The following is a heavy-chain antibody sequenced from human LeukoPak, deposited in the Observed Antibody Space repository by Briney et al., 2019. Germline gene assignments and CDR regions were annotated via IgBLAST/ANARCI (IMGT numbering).Heavy chain of an antibody. D-gene: IGHD5-12*01. J-gene: IGHJ4*02. V-gene: IGHV3-33*01. CDR3: ARDIRNSGFNLDY. CDR1: GFTFSTHG. Sequence: GRSLRLSCVVSGFTFSTHGFHWVRQAPGKGLEWVSVIWHDGGRKEYADSVRGRFTISRDNSNLYLQMNSLRAEDTAIYYCARDIRNSGFNLDYWGQGTPVTVSS. CDR2: IWHDGGRK.